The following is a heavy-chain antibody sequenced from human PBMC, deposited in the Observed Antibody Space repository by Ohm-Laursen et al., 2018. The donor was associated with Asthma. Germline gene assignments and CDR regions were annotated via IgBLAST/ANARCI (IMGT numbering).Heavy chain of an antibody. J-gene: IGHJ6*02. D-gene: IGHD4-17*01. CDR3: AKDQADGDYYYYYGMDV. CDR1: GFTFSDYY. Sequence: GSLRLSCTASGFTFSDYYMSWIRQAPGKGLEWVSAISGSGGSTYYADSVKGRFTISRDNSKNTLYLQMNSLRAEDTAVYYCAKDQADGDYYYYYGMDVWGQGTTVTVSS. V-gene: IGHV3-23*01. CDR2: ISGSGGST.